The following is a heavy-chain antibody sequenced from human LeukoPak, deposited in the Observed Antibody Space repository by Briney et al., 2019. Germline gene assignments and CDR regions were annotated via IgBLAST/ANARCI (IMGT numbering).Heavy chain of an antibody. J-gene: IGHJ4*02. D-gene: IGHD1-14*01. CDR1: GFTFSSYA. V-gene: IGHV3-30*04. CDR2: ISYDGSNK. CDR3: ARGNPGDY. Sequence: GRSLRLSCAASGFTFSSYAMHWVRQAPGKGLEWVALISYDGSNKYYADSVKGRFTISRDNSKNTLHLQMNSLRAEDTAVYYCARGNPGDYWGQGTLVTVSS.